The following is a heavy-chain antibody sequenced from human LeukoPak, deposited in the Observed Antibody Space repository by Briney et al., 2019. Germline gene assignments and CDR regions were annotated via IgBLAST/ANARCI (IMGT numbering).Heavy chain of an antibody. CDR2: TVSEIDGGTT. CDR3: TTDEDWNYARKDV. D-gene: IGHD1-7*01. J-gene: IGHJ6*02. Sequence: GSLRLSCAASGFTFNYAWMSWVRQVPGKGLEWVGQTVSEIDGGTTDYAAPVKGRFTISRDDSKSTLYLQMNSLKIEDTAVYYCTTDEDWNYARKDVWGQGATVIVSS. CDR1: GFTFNYAW. V-gene: IGHV3-15*04.